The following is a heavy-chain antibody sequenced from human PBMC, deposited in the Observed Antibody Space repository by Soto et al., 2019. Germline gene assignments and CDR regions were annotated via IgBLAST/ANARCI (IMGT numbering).Heavy chain of an antibody. CDR2: IYYSGST. CDR1: GGSISSGGYY. V-gene: IGHV4-31*03. J-gene: IGHJ6*02. D-gene: IGHD6-6*01. CDR3: ARVIAARPPDV. Sequence: PSETLSLTCTVSGGSISSGGYYWSWIRQHPGKGLEWIGYIYYSGSTYYNPSLKSRVTISVDTSKNQFSLKLSSVTAADTAVYYCARVIAARPPDVWGQGTTVTVSS.